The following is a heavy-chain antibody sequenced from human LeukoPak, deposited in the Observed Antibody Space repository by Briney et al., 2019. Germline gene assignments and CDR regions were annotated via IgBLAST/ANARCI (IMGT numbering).Heavy chain of an antibody. V-gene: IGHV3-7*03. J-gene: IGHJ4*02. CDR2: IKQDGSGK. CDR3: AKDMVIAAAGSSAAVLDY. Sequence: GGSLRLSCAASGFTFSSYWMSWVRQAPGKGLEWVANIKQDGSGKYYVDSVKGRFTVSRDNAKNSLYLQMNSLRAEDTALYYCAKDMVIAAAGSSAAVLDYWGQGTLVTVSS. D-gene: IGHD6-13*01. CDR1: GFTFSSYW.